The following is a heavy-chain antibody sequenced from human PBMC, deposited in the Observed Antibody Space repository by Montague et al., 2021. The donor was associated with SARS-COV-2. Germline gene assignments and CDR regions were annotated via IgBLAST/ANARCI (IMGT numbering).Heavy chain of an antibody. CDR3: ARRRERWSDAFDI. Sequence: SETLSLTCTVSGGSISSYYWSWIRQPQGKGLEWIGYIYNSRSTNYNPSLKSRVTISVDTSKNQFSLKVRSVTAADTAVYYCARRRERWSDAFDIWGQGTMVTVSS. V-gene: IGHV4-59*08. D-gene: IGHD2-15*01. CDR1: GGSISSYY. J-gene: IGHJ3*02. CDR2: IYNSRST.